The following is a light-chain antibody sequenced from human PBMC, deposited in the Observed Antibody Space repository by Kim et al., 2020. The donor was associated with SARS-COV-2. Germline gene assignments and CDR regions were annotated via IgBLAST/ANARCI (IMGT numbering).Light chain of an antibody. CDR1: QNIGTY. Sequence: EIVMTQSPATLSVSPEERATLSCMADQNIGTYLAWYQQKPGQAPRFLISVGSTRATGVPARCTGSGYGTEYTLTISSLQSEDFALYHCEQNNKGIWTFGQGAKGDSK. CDR3: EQNNKGIWT. CDR2: VGS. J-gene: IGKJ1*01. V-gene: IGKV3-15*01.